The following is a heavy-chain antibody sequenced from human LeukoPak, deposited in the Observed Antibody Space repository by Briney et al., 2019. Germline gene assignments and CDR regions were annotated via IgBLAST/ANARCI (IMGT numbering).Heavy chain of an antibody. Sequence: PGGSLRLSCAASGFTFSSYSMNWVRQAPGKGLEWISSISSSSSYIYYADSVKGRFTISRDNAKNSLYLQMNSLRAEDTAVYYCARGGEHCSGGSCYLDAFDIWGQGTMVTVSS. V-gene: IGHV3-21*01. D-gene: IGHD2-15*01. CDR1: GFTFSSYS. CDR2: ISSSSSYI. J-gene: IGHJ3*02. CDR3: ARGGEHCSGGSCYLDAFDI.